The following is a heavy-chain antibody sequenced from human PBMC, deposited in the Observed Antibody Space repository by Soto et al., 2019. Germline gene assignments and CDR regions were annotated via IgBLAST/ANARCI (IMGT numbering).Heavy chain of an antibody. D-gene: IGHD3-16*01. Sequence: ASVKVSCKASGYTFNSYYMHRVRQAPGQGLEWMGIINASGGSTSYAQKFQGRVTMTRDTSTSTVYMELSSLRSEDTAVYYCAIGGLRPQWYYFGYWGQGTLVTVSS. CDR3: AIGGLRPQWYYFGY. V-gene: IGHV1-46*02. CDR1: GYTFNSYY. J-gene: IGHJ4*02. CDR2: INASGGST.